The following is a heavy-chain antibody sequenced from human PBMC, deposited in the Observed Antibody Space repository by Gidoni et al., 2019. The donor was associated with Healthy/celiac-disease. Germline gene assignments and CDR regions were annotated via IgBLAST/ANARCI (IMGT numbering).Heavy chain of an antibody. V-gene: IGHV3-23*01. Sequence: EVQLLESGGGLVQPGGSLRLSCAASGFTFSSYAMSWVRQAPGKGLEWVSAISGSGGSTYYADSVKGRFTISRDNSKNTLYLQMNSLRAEDTAVYYCAKNGYCSGGSCYEYYFDYWGQGTLVTVSS. D-gene: IGHD2-15*01. CDR3: AKNGYCSGGSCYEYYFDY. CDR1: GFTFSSYA. J-gene: IGHJ4*02. CDR2: ISGSGGST.